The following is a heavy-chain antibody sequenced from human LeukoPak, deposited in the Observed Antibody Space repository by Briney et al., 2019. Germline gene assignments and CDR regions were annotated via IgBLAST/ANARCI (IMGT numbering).Heavy chain of an antibody. D-gene: IGHD3-22*01. CDR2: IYHSGST. CDR3: ARPQPTYYDKAFDI. V-gene: IGHV4-38-2*02. Sequence: KASETLSLTCTVSGYSISSGYYWGWIRQPPGKGLEWIGSIYHSGSTYYNPSLKSRVTISVDTSKNQFSLKLSSVTAADTAVYYCARPQPTYYDKAFDIWGQGTMVTVSS. J-gene: IGHJ3*02. CDR1: GYSISSGYY.